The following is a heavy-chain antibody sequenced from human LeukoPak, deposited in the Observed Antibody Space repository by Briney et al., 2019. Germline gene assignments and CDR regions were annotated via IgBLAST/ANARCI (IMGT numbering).Heavy chain of an antibody. CDR2: ISGSGGST. CDR3: AKKEAAAGTFDY. V-gene: IGHV3-23*01. J-gene: IGHJ4*02. CDR1: GFTFSSYA. D-gene: IGHD6-13*01. Sequence: GGSLRLSCAASGFTFSSYAMSWVRQAPGKGLEWVSAISGSGGSTYYADSVKGRFTISRDNSKNTLYLQVNSLRAEDTAVYYCAKKEAAAGTFDYWGQGTLVIVSS.